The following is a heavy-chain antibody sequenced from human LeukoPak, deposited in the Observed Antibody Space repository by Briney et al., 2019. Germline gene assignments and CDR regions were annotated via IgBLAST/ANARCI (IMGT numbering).Heavy chain of an antibody. V-gene: IGHV3-23*01. CDR2: ISGSGGST. CDR3: AKSFDLGMTLRPAGY. CDR1: GFTFSSYA. D-gene: IGHD7-27*01. J-gene: IGHJ4*02. Sequence: QSGGSLRLSCAASGFTFSSYAMSWVRQAPGKGLEWVSAISGSGGSTYYADSVKGRFTISRDNSKNTLYLQMNSLRAEDTAVYYCAKSFDLGMTLRPAGYWGQGTLVTVSS.